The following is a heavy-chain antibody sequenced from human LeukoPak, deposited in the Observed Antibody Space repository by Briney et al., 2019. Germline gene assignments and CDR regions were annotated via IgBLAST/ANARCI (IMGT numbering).Heavy chain of an antibody. CDR3: TRGPIQLWIHNGMDV. CDR2: IRSKAYGGTT. CDR1: GFTFGDHA. D-gene: IGHD5-18*01. V-gene: IGHV3-49*04. Sequence: PGRSLRLSCTAFGFTFGDHAVSWARQAPGRGLGLVGFIRSKAYGGTTVYAASVKGRFTISRDDSLSIAYLQMDSLKIEDIGIYYCTRGPIQLWIHNGMDVWGQGTAVTVSS. J-gene: IGHJ6*02.